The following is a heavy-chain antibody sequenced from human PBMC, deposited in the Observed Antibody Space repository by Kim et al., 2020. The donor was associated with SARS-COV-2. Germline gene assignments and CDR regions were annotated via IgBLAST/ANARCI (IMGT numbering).Heavy chain of an antibody. CDR3: AKDFPVGI. D-gene: IGHD1-26*01. CDR2: ST. V-gene: IGHV3-23*01. J-gene: IGHJ3*02. Sequence: STYNPAPRKSRLTNSRDNSKNTLSLQMNSLRAEDTAVYYCAKDFPVGIWGQGTMVTVSS.